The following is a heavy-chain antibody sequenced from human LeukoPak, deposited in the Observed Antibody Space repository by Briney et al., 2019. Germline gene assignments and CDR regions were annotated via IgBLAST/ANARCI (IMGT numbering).Heavy chain of an antibody. CDR3: AKGSFALEFDP. J-gene: IGHJ5*02. CDR2: ISGSGGST. D-gene: IGHD3-3*01. CDR1: GSTFSSYA. V-gene: IGHV3-23*01. Sequence: GGSLRLSCAASGSTFSSYAMSWVRQAPGKGLEWVSAISGSGGSTYYADSVKGRFTISRDNSKNTLYLQMNGLRAEDTAVYYCAKGSFALEFDPWGQGTLVTVSS.